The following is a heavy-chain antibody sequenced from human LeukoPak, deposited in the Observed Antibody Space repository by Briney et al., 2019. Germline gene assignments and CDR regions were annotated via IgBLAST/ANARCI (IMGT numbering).Heavy chain of an antibody. CDR1: GYTFTGYY. V-gene: IGHV1-18*04. Sequence: GASVKVSCKASGYTFTGYYMHWVRQAPGQGLEWMGWISAYDGNTNYAQKFQGRVTMTTDTSTSTAYMDLRSLRSDDTAVYYCARDRYYYASGSDQDRNNWFDPWGQGTLVTGSS. CDR3: ARDRYYYASGSDQDRNNWFDP. D-gene: IGHD3-10*01. J-gene: IGHJ5*02. CDR2: ISAYDGNT.